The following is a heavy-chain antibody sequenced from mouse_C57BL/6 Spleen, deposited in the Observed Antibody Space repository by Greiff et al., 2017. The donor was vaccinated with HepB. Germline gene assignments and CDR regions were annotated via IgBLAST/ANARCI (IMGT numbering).Heavy chain of an antibody. V-gene: IGHV1-64*01. CDR2: IHPNSGST. CDR3: ARVRGYGSSFAY. J-gene: IGHJ3*01. Sequence: QVQLQQPGAELVKPGASVKLSCKASGYTFTSYWMHWVKQRPGQGLEWIGMIHPNSGSTNYNEKFKSQATLTVDKSTSTAYMQLSSLTSEYSAVYYCARVRGYGSSFAYWGQGTLVTVSA. CDR1: GYTFTSYW. D-gene: IGHD1-1*01.